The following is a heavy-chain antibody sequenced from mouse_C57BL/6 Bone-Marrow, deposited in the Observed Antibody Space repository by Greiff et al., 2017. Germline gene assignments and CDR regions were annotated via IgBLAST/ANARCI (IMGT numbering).Heavy chain of an antibody. Sequence: EVQLQQSGGGLVKPGGSLKLSCAASGFTFSDYGMHWVRQAPEKGLEWVAYISSGSSTIYYADTVKGRFTISRDNAKNTLFLQMTSLRSEDTAMYYCARYLGDDWGQGTTLTVSS. CDR2: ISSGSSTI. V-gene: IGHV5-17*01. D-gene: IGHD3-3*01. CDR1: GFTFSDYG. J-gene: IGHJ2*01. CDR3: ARYLGDD.